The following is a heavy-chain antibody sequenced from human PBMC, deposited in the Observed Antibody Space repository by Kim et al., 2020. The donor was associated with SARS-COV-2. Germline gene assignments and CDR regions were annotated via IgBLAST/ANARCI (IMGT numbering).Heavy chain of an antibody. D-gene: IGHD3-10*01. Sequence: SVKVSCKASGGTFSSYAISWVRQAPGQGLEWMGGIIPIFGTANYAQKFQGRVTITADESTSTAYMELSSLRSEDTAVYYCARGYYGSGSYYIVSYGMDVWGQGTTVTVSS. J-gene: IGHJ6*02. CDR1: GGTFSSYA. CDR2: IIPIFGTA. V-gene: IGHV1-69*13. CDR3: ARGYYGSGSYYIVSYGMDV.